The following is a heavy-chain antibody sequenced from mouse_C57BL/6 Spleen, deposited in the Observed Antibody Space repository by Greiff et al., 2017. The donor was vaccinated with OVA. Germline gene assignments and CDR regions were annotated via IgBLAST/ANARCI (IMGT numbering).Heavy chain of an antibody. V-gene: IGHV5-17*01. CDR1: GFTFSDYG. Sequence: EVMLVESGGGLVKPGGSLKLSCAASGFTFSDYGMHWVRQAPEKGLEWVAYISSGSSTIYYADTVKGRFTISRDNAKNTLFLQMTSLGSEDTAMYYCARPYDYDWFAYWGQGTLVTVSA. D-gene: IGHD2-4*01. CDR3: ARPYDYDWFAY. J-gene: IGHJ3*01. CDR2: ISSGSSTI.